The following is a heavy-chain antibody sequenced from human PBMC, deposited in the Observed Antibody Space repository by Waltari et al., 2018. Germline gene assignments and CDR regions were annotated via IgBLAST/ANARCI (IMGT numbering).Heavy chain of an antibody. CDR2: IYYRGST. Sequence: QVQLQESGPGLVKPSETLSLTCTVSGGSISSYYWSWIRQPPGKGREWIGYIYYRGSTNYNPSLKSRVTISVDTSKNQFSLKLSSVTAADTAVYYCARARYCSSTSCYSESIYYYGMDVWGQGTTVTVSS. D-gene: IGHD2-2*01. V-gene: IGHV4-59*01. J-gene: IGHJ6*02. CDR3: ARARYCSSTSCYSESIYYYGMDV. CDR1: GGSISSYY.